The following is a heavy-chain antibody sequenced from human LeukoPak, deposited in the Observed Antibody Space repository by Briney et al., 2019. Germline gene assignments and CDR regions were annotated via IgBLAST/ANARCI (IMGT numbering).Heavy chain of an antibody. D-gene: IGHD2-2*01. CDR3: ARDLFNRGYCSSTSCYGVDY. Sequence: ASVKVSCKASGYTVTGYYMHWVRQAPGQGLEWMGRINPNSGGTNYAQKFQGRVTMTRDTSISTAYMELRRLRSDDTAVYYCARDLFNRGYCSSTSCYGVDYWGQGTLVTISS. CDR2: INPNSGGT. J-gene: IGHJ4*02. CDR1: GYTVTGYY. V-gene: IGHV1-2*06.